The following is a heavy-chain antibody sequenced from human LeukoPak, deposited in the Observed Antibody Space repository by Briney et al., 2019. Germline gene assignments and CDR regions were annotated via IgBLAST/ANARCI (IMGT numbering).Heavy chain of an antibody. V-gene: IGHV3-23*01. Sequence: GGSLRLSCTASGFTFSSYAMSWVRQAPGKGLEWVSAISGSGGRTYYTDYVKGRFTISRDNSKSTLYLQISSLRADDTAVYFCAKEPTSSGWFDPWGQGTLVTVSS. D-gene: IGHD3-3*01. CDR3: AKEPTSSGWFDP. J-gene: IGHJ5*02. CDR1: GFTFSSYA. CDR2: ISGSGGRT.